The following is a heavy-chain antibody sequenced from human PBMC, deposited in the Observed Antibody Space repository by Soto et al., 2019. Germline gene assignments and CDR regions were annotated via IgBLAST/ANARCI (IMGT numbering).Heavy chain of an antibody. CDR2: ISGSGDSP. CDR3: TKARCTGDSCFVPDY. CDR1: GFTFSSYT. Sequence: GGSLRLSCAASGFTFSSYTMAWVRQAPGKGLEWISAISGSGDSPSYADSVQGRFSISRDNLRNTFFLQMNSLRAEDTATYYCTKARCTGDSCFVPDYWGHGAXVTVSS. J-gene: IGHJ4*01. V-gene: IGHV3-23*01. D-gene: IGHD2-8*02.